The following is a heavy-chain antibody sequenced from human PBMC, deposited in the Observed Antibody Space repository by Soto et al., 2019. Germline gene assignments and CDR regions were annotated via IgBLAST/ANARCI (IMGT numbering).Heavy chain of an antibody. Sequence: EVQLLESGGGLVQPGGSLRLSCAASGFTFSSYAMSWVRQAPGKGLEWVSAISGSGGSTYYADSVKGRFTISRDNSKNTLYLQMNSLRAEDTAVYYCAKGIHYDFWSGYTDYGMDVWGQGTTVTVSS. V-gene: IGHV3-23*01. J-gene: IGHJ6*02. CDR2: ISGSGGST. CDR1: GFTFSSYA. D-gene: IGHD3-3*01. CDR3: AKGIHYDFWSGYTDYGMDV.